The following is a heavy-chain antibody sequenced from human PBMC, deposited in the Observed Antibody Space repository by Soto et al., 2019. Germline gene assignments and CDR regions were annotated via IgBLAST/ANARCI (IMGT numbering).Heavy chain of an antibody. Sequence: QITLKESGPTLVKPTQTLTLTCTISGFSLSTSGVGVGWIRQPPGKALDWLALIYWDGDKRYSPSLKSRLTITKDTSKNQVVLTMTNMDPVDTAAYYCVRLLWFGELTWGQGTLVTVSS. J-gene: IGHJ4*02. D-gene: IGHD3-10*01. V-gene: IGHV2-5*02. CDR1: GFSLSTSGVG. CDR3: VRLLWFGELT. CDR2: IYWDGDK.